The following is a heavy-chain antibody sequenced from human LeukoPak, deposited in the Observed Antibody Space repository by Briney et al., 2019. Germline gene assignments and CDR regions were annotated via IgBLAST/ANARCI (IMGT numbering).Heavy chain of an antibody. CDR1: GGSITSSSY. J-gene: IGHJ4*02. CDR3: ARHHVYSVFDY. V-gene: IGHV4-39*01. CDR2: IYYSGST. Sequence: SETLSLTYIVSGGSITSSSYWGWIRQPPGKGLEWIGSIYYSGSTYYNPSLKSRVTISVDTSKNQFSLKLSSVTAADTAVYYCARHHVYSVFDYWGQGTLVTVSS. D-gene: IGHD5/OR15-5a*01.